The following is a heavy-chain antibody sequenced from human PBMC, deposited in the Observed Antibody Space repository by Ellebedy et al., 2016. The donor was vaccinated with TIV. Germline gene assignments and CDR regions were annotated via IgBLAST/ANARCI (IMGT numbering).Heavy chain of an antibody. CDR2: ISYDGSNS. Sequence: GESLKISCVASGFTFSNYAMHWVRQAPGKGLEWVAVISYDGSNSHYADSVKGRFTISRDNSKNTQYLQMNSLRAEDTAVYYCAREIDSPDAYCSGESCYPDYWGPGTLVTVSS. J-gene: IGHJ4*02. CDR1: GFTFSNYA. CDR3: AREIDSPDAYCSGESCYPDY. V-gene: IGHV3-30-3*01. D-gene: IGHD2-15*01.